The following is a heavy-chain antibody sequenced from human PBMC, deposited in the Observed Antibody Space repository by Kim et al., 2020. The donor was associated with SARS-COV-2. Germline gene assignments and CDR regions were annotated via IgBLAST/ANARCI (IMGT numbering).Heavy chain of an antibody. J-gene: IGHJ4*02. Sequence: SETLSLTCSVSGVSISSYYWSWIRQPPGKGLEWIGYIYYSGSANYNPSLRSRVTISVDTSKNQLSLKLSSVTAADTAVYYCAGTARGANFDYWGRGALVT. V-gene: IGHV4-59*08. CDR1: GVSISSYY. CDR2: IYYSGSA. D-gene: IGHD1-26*01. CDR3: AGTARGANFDY.